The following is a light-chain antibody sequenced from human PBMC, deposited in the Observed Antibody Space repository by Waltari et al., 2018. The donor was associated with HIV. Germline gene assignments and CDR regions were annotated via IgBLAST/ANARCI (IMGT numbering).Light chain of an antibody. CDR3: VLFMGNGIWV. CDR2: STK. CDR1: SGSVSTSYY. J-gene: IGLJ3*02. Sequence: QTVVTQEPSFSVSPGGTVTLTCGLSSGSVSTSYYPSWYQQTPGQAPRTRLYSTKTRSSGVPERFSGSIRGNKAALTITGAQADDESGYYCVLFMGNGIWVFGGGTKLTVL. V-gene: IGLV8-61*01.